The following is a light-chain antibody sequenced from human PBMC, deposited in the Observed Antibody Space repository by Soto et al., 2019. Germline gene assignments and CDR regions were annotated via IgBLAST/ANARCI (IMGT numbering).Light chain of an antibody. CDR2: TTS. CDR3: QQSHSTPPT. CDR1: QSISGY. J-gene: IGKJ1*01. Sequence: DIQMTQSPSSLSASVGDRVTITCRASQSISGYLNWYRQKPGKAPKLLIYTTSSLQSGVPSRFSGSGSGTDFALTISSLQPEDFATYYCQQSHSTPPTFGQGTKVDIK. V-gene: IGKV1-39*01.